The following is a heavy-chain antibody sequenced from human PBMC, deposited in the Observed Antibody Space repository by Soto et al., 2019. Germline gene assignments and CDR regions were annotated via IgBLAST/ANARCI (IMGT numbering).Heavy chain of an antibody. CDR2: ISSSSSYI. CDR3: ARGENNWNYYYYYGMDV. D-gene: IGHD1-20*01. V-gene: IGHV3-21*01. CDR1: GFTFSSYS. J-gene: IGHJ6*02. Sequence: GGSLRLSCAASGFTFSSYSMNWVRQAPGKGLEWVSSISSSSSYIYYADSVKGRLTISRDNAKNSLYLQMNSLRAEDTAVYYCARGENNWNYYYYYGMDVWGQGTTVTVSS.